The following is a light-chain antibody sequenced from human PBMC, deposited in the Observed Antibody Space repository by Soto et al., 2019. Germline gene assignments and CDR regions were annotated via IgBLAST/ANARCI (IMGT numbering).Light chain of an antibody. V-gene: IGKV1-5*03. CDR1: QSISSW. CDR2: KAS. Sequence: DIQMTQSPSTLSASVGDRVTITCRASQSISSWLAWYQQKPGKAPKLLIYKASSLESGGPSRFSGSGSGTAFTLTIRSLQPDDFATYYCQQYNSSPWTFGQGTKVEIK. CDR3: QQYNSSPWT. J-gene: IGKJ1*01.